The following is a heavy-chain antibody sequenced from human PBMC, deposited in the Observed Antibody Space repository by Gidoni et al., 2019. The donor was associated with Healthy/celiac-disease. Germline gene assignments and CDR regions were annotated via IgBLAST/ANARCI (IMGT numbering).Heavy chain of an antibody. D-gene: IGHD1-7*01. Sequence: EVQLVESGGGLVKPGGSLRLSCAASGFTFSNAWMNWVRQDPGKGLEWVGRIKRKTEGGTTDYAAPVKGRFTISRDDSKNTLYLQMNSLKTEDTAVYYCTTLGIARTFDYWGQGTLVTVSS. CDR3: TTLGIARTFDY. V-gene: IGHV3-15*07. J-gene: IGHJ4*02. CDR2: IKRKTEGGTT. CDR1: GFTFSNAW.